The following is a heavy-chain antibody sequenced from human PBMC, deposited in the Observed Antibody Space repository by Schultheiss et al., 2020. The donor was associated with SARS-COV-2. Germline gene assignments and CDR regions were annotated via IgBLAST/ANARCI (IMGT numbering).Heavy chain of an antibody. D-gene: IGHD3-22*01. V-gene: IGHV3-23*01. Sequence: GGSLRLSCAASGFTFSSYWMSWVRQAPGKGLEWVSAISGSGGSTYYADSVKGRFTISRDNSKNTLYLQMNSLRAEDTAVYYCANRDLDYDSSGYYLDWGQGTLVTVSS. CDR3: ANRDLDYDSSGYYLD. CDR1: GFTFSSYW. J-gene: IGHJ4*02. CDR2: ISGSGGST.